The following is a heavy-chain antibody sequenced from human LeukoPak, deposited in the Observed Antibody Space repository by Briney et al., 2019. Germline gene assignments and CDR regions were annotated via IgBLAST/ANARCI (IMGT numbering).Heavy chain of an antibody. CDR3: AKYTQTGDPSHY. CDR2: IDRSGDNI. J-gene: IGHJ4*02. Sequence: GGSLRLSCAASGFTFSSYAMIWVRQAPGKGLEWVSVIDRSGDNIHYADSVKGRFTISRDNSKNTVYLQMNSLRAEDTAVYYCAKYTQTGDPSHYWGQGTLVAVSS. CDR1: GFTFSSYA. D-gene: IGHD7-27*01. V-gene: IGHV3-23*01.